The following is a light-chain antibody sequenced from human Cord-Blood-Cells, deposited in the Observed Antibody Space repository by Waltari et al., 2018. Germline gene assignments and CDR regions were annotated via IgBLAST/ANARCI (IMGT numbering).Light chain of an antibody. CDR3: CSYAGSYTFV. V-gene: IGLV2-11*01. Sequence: QSALTQPRSVSGSPGQSVTISCTGTSSDVGGYNYVSWYQQHPGKAPKLMIYDVSKRPSGVAVRFSGSKSGNTASLTISGLQAEDEADYYCCSYAGSYTFVFGGGSKLTVL. CDR1: SSDVGGYNY. CDR2: DVS. J-gene: IGLJ2*01.